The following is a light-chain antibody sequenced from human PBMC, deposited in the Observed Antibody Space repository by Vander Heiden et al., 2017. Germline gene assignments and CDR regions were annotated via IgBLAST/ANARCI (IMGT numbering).Light chain of an antibody. J-gene: IGLJ2*01. CDR2: GKN. CDR3: NSRDSSGNYVV. V-gene: IGLV3-19*01. CDR1: SLRSYY. Sequence: SSELTQDPAVSVALGQTVRITCHGDSLRSYYASWYQQKPGQAPVLVIYGKNNRPSGIPDRFSGSSSGTTASLTITGAQAEDVADYYCNSRDSSGNYVVFGGGTKLTVL.